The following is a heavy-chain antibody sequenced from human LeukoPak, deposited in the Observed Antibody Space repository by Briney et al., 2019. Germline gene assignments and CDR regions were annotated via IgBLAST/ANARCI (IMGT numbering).Heavy chain of an antibody. J-gene: IGHJ4*02. CDR1: GFTFSRYG. CDR3: ATGAYFDH. Sequence: GGSLRLSCAASGFTFSRYGMTWVRQAPWKGLEWVSTISDTGGSTYYADSVKDRFTISRDNSKNTLYLQMSGLRAEDTAIYYCATGAYFDHWGQGALVTVSS. CDR2: ISDTGGST. V-gene: IGHV3-23*01.